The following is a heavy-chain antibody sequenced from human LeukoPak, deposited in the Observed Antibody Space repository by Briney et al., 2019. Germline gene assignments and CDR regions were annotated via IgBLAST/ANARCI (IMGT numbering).Heavy chain of an antibody. Sequence: GRSLRLSCAASGFTFSSYGMHWVRQAPGKGLEWVAVISYDGSNKYYADSVKGRFTISRDNSKNTLYLQMNSLRAEDTAVYYCARGVPPDYWGRGTLVTVSS. V-gene: IGHV3-30*03. CDR2: ISYDGSNK. CDR1: GFTFSSYG. J-gene: IGHJ4*02. D-gene: IGHD2-8*01. CDR3: ARGVPPDY.